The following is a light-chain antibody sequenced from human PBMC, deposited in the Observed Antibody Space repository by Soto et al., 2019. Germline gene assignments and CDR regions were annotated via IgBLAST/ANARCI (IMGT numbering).Light chain of an antibody. CDR1: SSDVGGYNY. J-gene: IGLJ2*01. CDR2: DVN. Sequence: QSALTQPASVSGSPGQSITIPCTGTSSDVGGYNYVSWYQQHPGKAPKLMMYDVNNRPSGVPIRFSGSKSGKTASLTISGLQAEDEADYYCSSYTSNRVLFGGGTQLTVL. CDR3: SSYTSNRVL. V-gene: IGLV2-14*03.